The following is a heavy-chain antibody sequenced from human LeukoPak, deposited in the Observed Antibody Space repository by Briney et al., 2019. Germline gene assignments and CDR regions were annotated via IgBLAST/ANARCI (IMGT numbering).Heavy chain of an antibody. D-gene: IGHD2-2*01. V-gene: IGHV1-2*02. Sequence: ASVKVSCKASGYTFTGYYMHWVRQAPGQGLEWMGWINPNSGGTNYAQKFQGRVTMTRDTSISTAYMELSRLRSDDTAVYYYAREGCSSTSCHDAFDIWGQGTMVTVSS. CDR3: AREGCSSTSCHDAFDI. J-gene: IGHJ3*02. CDR1: GYTFTGYY. CDR2: INPNSGGT.